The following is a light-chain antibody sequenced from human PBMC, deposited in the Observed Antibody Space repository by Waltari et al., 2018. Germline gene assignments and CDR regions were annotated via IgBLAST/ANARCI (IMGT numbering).Light chain of an antibody. V-gene: IGLV1-40*01. CDR3: QSYDSSLSAPYV. CDR2: GNS. J-gene: IGLJ1*01. Sequence: QSVLTQPPSVSGAPGQRVTISCTGSSSNIGAGYDVHWYQQLPGPAPKLLIYGNSNRPSGVPDRSSGSKSGTSASLAITGLQAEDEADYYCQSYDSSLSAPYVFGTGTKVTVL. CDR1: SSNIGAGYD.